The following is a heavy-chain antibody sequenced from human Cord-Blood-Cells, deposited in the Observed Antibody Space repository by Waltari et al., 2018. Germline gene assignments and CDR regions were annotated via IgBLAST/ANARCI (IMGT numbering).Heavy chain of an antibody. J-gene: IGHJ4*02. CDR2: IYSGGST. V-gene: IGHV3-53*04. CDR1: GFTAGSHY. Sequence: EVQLVESGGGLVQPGGSLGPSCDASGFTAGSHYMSGVRQAPGKGLEWVSVIYSGGSTYYADSVKGRFTISRHNSKNTLYLQMNSLRAEDTAVYYCARGAGDYWGQGTLVTVSS. CDR3: ARGAGDY.